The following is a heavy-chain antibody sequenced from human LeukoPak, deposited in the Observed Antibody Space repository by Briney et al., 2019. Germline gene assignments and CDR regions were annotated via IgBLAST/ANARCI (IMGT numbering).Heavy chain of an antibody. CDR1: GFTFSSYW. J-gene: IGHJ4*02. CDR3: ARDVGSYGWFDY. Sequence: GGSLRLSCAASGFTFSSYWMHWVRQAPGKGLVGVSRINSDGRSTNYADSVKGRFTISRDNAKNSLYLQMNSLRAEDTAVYYCARDVGSYGWFDYWGQGTLVTVSS. CDR2: INSDGRST. V-gene: IGHV3-74*01. D-gene: IGHD1-26*01.